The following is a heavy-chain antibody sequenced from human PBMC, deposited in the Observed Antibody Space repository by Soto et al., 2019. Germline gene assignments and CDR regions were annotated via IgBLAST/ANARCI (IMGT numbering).Heavy chain of an antibody. CDR2: ISAYNGNT. CDR1: GYTFTSYG. CDR3: AREIPYYYDSSGYYYVAGFDY. V-gene: IGHV1-18*04. Sequence: ASVKVSCKASGYTFTSYGISWVRQAPGQGLEWMGWISAYNGNTNYAQKLQGRVTMTTDTSTSTAYMELRSLRSDDTAVYYCAREIPYYYDSSGYYYVAGFDYWGQGTLVTVYS. J-gene: IGHJ4*02. D-gene: IGHD3-22*01.